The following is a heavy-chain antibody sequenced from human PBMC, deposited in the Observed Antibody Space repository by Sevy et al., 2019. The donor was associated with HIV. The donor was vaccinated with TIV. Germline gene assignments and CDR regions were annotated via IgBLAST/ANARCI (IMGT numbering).Heavy chain of an antibody. Sequence: GGSLRLSCAASGFTFSSYAMSWVRQAPGKGLEWVSAISGSGGSTYYAGSVKGRFAISRDNSKNTLYLQMNSLRAEDTAVYYCAKSPHPGYSSGWYDYWGQGTLVTVSS. CDR3: AKSPHPGYSSGWYDY. V-gene: IGHV3-23*01. CDR1: GFTFSSYA. D-gene: IGHD6-19*01. J-gene: IGHJ4*02. CDR2: ISGSGGST.